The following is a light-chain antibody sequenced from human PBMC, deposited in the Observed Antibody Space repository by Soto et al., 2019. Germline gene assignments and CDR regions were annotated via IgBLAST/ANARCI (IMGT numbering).Light chain of an antibody. CDR1: QGISST. CDR2: DAS. CDR3: QQFNNPSVT. J-gene: IGKJ4*01. Sequence: AIRLTQSPSSLSASVRDRVTITCRASQGISSTLAWYQQKPGKAPKLLIYDASSLESGDPSRCSGSGSGTDFTLTISSLQPEDFATYYCQQFNNPSVTCGGGTRVEIK. V-gene: IGKV1D-13*01.